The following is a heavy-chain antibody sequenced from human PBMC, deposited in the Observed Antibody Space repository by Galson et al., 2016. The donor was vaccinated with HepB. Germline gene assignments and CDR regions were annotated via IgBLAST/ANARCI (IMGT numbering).Heavy chain of an antibody. CDR1: GGTFSSNA. Sequence: SVKVSCKASGGTFSSNAINWVRQAPGQGLEWMGRITPIFGTAKYAQKFQGRVTITADESTTTAYMALSSLRSEDTAVYYCASTPEDSAGWYKNYFYYAMDVWGQGTTVTVSS. V-gene: IGHV1-69*13. CDR2: ITPIFGTA. D-gene: IGHD1-14*01. CDR3: ASTPEDSAGWYKNYFYYAMDV. J-gene: IGHJ6*02.